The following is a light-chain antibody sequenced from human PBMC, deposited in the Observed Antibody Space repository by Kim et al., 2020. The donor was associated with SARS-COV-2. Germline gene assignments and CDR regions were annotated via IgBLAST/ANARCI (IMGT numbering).Light chain of an antibody. V-gene: IGKV1D-8*01. CDR3: QHYYSFPPT. CDR2: GAS. Sequence: GDRVSITCRMRQGINTDIAWYQVKPGKPPKLLIYGASTLQTGVPSRFSGSGSGTDFTLSISFLQSEDFATYYCQHYYSFPPTFGQGTKVDIK. CDR1: QGINTD. J-gene: IGKJ1*01.